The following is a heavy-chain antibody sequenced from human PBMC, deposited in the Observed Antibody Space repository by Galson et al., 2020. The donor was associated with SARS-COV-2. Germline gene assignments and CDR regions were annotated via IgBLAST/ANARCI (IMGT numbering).Heavy chain of an antibody. J-gene: IGHJ6*02. Sequence: SLKISCAASGFTFDDYAMHWVRQAPGKGLEWVSGISWNSGSIGYADSVKGRFTISRDNAKNSLYLQMNSLRAEDTALYYCAKDSLIAAAGTGYYYYGMDVWGQGTTVTVSS. V-gene: IGHV3-9*01. D-gene: IGHD6-13*01. CDR3: AKDSLIAAAGTGYYYYGMDV. CDR1: GFTFDDYA. CDR2: ISWNSGSI.